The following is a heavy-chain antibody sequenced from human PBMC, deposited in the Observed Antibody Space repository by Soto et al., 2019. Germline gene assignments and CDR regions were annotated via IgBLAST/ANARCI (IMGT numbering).Heavy chain of an antibody. Sequence: GGSLRLSCAASGYTFSSYGMHWVRQAPGKGLEWVAVIWYDGSSKYYADSVNGRFTISRDNTKNTLYLQMNSLRAEDTAVYYFARNSHPMVTTQYYFDDWGQGTLVTVSS. CDR3: ARNSHPMVTTQYYFDD. V-gene: IGHV3-33*01. CDR1: GYTFSSYG. J-gene: IGHJ4*02. D-gene: IGHD3-10*01. CDR2: IWYDGSSK.